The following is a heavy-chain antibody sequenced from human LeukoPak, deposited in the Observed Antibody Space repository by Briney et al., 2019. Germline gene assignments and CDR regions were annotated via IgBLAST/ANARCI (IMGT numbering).Heavy chain of an antibody. J-gene: IGHJ4*02. CDR1: GGSISSYY. Sequence: PSETLSLTCTVSGGSISSYYWSWIRQPPGKGLEWIGYIYYSGSTNYNPPLKSRVTISVDTSKNQFSLKLSSVTAADTAVYYCARRYSYDSSGYYQRFDYWGQGTLVTVSS. CDR2: IYYSGST. D-gene: IGHD3-22*01. V-gene: IGHV4-59*08. CDR3: ARRYSYDSSGYYQRFDY.